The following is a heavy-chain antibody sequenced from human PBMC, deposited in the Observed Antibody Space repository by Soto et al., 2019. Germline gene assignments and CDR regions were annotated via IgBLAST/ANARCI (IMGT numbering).Heavy chain of an antibody. V-gene: IGHV3-30*18. D-gene: IGHD5-18*01. CDR3: AKDTRNTAMVMAY. J-gene: IGHJ4*02. CDR1: GVAFCTSG. CDR2: ISSDGSDK. Sequence: WGSLRLACEASGVAFCTSGMHWVRQAPGKRPEWVAVISSDGSDKYYAGSVKGRFTISRDNSKNTLYLQMNSLRTEDTSVYYCAKDTRNTAMVMAYWGQGALVTVS.